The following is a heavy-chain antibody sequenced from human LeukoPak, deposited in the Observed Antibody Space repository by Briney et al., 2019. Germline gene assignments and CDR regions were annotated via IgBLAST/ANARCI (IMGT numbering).Heavy chain of an antibody. D-gene: IGHD3-9*01. Sequence: GGSLRLSCAASGFTFSDSAMTWVRQAPGKGLEWVANINGDGRDKYYVGSVRGRFTISRDNADNALYLQMNSLRGDDTALYYCARGVDSAIDWWGQGTLVTVSS. CDR3: ARGVDSAIDW. CDR2: INGDGRDK. CDR1: GFTFSDSA. J-gene: IGHJ4*02. V-gene: IGHV3-7*01.